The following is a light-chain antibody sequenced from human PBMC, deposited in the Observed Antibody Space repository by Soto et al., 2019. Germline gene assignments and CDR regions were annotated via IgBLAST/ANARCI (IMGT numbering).Light chain of an antibody. CDR1: QVISSY. CDR2: AAS. CDR3: QQYENLPT. V-gene: IGKV1-8*01. Sequence: SRMSQPPSSFSASTGDIVTITFRASQVISSYLDWYQQKPGKAPKLLIYAASTLQSGVPSRFRGSGSGTDFTFTISRLQHEDIATYYCQQYENLPTFGQGTRLEIK. J-gene: IGKJ5*01.